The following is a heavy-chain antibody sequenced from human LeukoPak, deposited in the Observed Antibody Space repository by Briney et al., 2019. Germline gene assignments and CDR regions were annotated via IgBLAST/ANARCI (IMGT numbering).Heavy chain of an antibody. CDR1: GYTFTSYG. CDR3: ARTVVPAANALDI. D-gene: IGHD2-2*01. Sequence: ASVKVSCKASGYTFTSYGISWVRRAPGQGLEWMGWISAYNGNTNYAQKVQGRVTMTTDTSTSTAYMELRSLRSDDTAVYNCARTVVPAANALDIWGQGTMVTVSS. CDR2: ISAYNGNT. J-gene: IGHJ3*02. V-gene: IGHV1-18*01.